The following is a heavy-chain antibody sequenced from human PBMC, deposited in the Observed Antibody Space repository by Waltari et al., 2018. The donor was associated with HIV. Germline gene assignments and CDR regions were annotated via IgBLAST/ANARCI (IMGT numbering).Heavy chain of an antibody. Sequence: EVQLMEFGGGLVKPVGSLRPSCAASGWTFRTTWMIWVRQAPGEGLEWIGRIKGEVDGRTVDYGVPVKGRFTISRDDSINTVYLQMNSLEAEDTAVYYCTTWQGGSYWGQGTLVTVSP. CDR2: IKGEVDGRTV. CDR3: TTWQGGSY. CDR1: GWTFRTTW. J-gene: IGHJ4*02. V-gene: IGHV3-15*01.